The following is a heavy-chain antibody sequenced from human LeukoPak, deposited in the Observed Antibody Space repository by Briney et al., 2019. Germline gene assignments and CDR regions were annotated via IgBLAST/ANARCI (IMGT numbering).Heavy chain of an antibody. CDR1: GFTLSSYW. Sequence: GGSLRLSWAASGFTLSSYWMSWVRQAPGKGLEWVANIKQDGSEKYYMDSLKGRFTISRDNAKNSLYLQMNSLRAEDTAVYYCAREAGGSYYFDYWGQGTLVTVSS. CDR3: AREAGGSYYFDY. D-gene: IGHD1-26*01. CDR2: IKQDGSEK. J-gene: IGHJ4*02. V-gene: IGHV3-7*01.